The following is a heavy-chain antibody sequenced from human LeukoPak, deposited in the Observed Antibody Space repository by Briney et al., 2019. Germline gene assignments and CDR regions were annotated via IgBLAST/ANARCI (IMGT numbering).Heavy chain of an antibody. CDR2: INNSGST. Sequence: SETLSLTCAVSGVSFSGYYWRWIRQPPGKGLEWIGGINNSGSTNYNPSLKSPVTISVATPKTPSTLKLSSVTAADTAVYCCARDQWNYHYFDYWGQGTLVSVSS. CDR3: ARDQWNYHYFDY. V-gene: IGHV4-34*01. D-gene: IGHD1-7*01. J-gene: IGHJ4*02. CDR1: GVSFSGYY.